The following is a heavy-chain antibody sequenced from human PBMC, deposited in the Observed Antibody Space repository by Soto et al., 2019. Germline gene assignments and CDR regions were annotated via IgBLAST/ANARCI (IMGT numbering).Heavy chain of an antibody. Sequence: EVQLVESGGGLVQPGGSLRLSCVGSGFTVSTYYMSWVRQAPGKGLEWVSSIHRDGTTYYAGSVKGRFIVSRDSSENTVSLQMNSLTADDTALYFCASDHGCSGWHSWGQGTVVSVSS. CDR2: IHRDGTT. J-gene: IGHJ4*02. V-gene: IGHV3-66*01. D-gene: IGHD6-19*01. CDR1: GFTVSTYY. CDR3: ASDHGCSGWHS.